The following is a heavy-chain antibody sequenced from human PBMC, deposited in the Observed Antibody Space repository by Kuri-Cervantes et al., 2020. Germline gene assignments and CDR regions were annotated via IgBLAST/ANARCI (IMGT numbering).Heavy chain of an antibody. J-gene: IGHJ4*02. CDR2: IYYSGST. CDR3: ASGYYDILTGYSDY. Sequence: SETLSLTCTVSGGSVSSGSYHWSWIRQPPGKGLEWIGYIYYSGSTNYNPSLKSRVTISVDTSKNQFSLKLSSVTAADTAVYYCASGYYDILTGYSDYWGQGTLVTVSS. D-gene: IGHD3-9*01. CDR1: GGSVSSGSYH. V-gene: IGHV4-61*01.